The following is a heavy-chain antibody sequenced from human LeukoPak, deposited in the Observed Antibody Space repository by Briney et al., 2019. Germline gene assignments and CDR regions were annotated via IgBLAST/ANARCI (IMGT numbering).Heavy chain of an antibody. CDR1: GLTFSDYT. CDR3: ARGPSSYFYMDV. Sequence: PGGSLRLSCAGSGLTFSDYTMHWVRQGPGKGLEYVSAITANARSKYHADSVRGRFTISRDNSKDTLYLQMGSLRPEDTAVYYCARGPSSYFYMDVWGKGTTVTISS. V-gene: IGHV3-64*02. CDR2: ITANARSK. J-gene: IGHJ6*03.